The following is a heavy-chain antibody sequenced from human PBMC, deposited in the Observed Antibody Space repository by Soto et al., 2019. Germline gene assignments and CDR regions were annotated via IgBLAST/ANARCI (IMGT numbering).Heavy chain of an antibody. V-gene: IGHV3-48*02. CDR1: GFTFSSYS. CDR3: ARDLWGSGSYYLAAYYYYYGMDV. D-gene: IGHD3-10*01. Sequence: EVQLVESGGGLVQPGGSLRLSCAASGFTFSSYSMNWVRQAPGKGLEWVSYISSSSSTIYYADSVKGRFTISRDNAKNSLYLQMNSLRDEDTAVYYCARDLWGSGSYYLAAYYYYYGMDVWGQGTTVTVSS. J-gene: IGHJ6*02. CDR2: ISSSSSTI.